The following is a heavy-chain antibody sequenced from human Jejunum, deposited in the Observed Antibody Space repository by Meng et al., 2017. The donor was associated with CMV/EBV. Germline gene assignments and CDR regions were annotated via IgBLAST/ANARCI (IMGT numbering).Heavy chain of an antibody. V-gene: IGHV1-46*03. CDR2: SDTNDCTT. J-gene: IGHJ4*02. CDR1: TSYY. Sequence: TSYYIDWVRQGPGLGLEWMGVSDTNDCTTCYSQKFLSRVTMTRDTSKNTVYMEVSSLRFVDTAVYYCNKGARTAVQPWPARWFPCDSWGQGTLVTVSS. D-gene: IGHD2-15*01. CDR3: NKGARTAVQPWPARWFPCDS.